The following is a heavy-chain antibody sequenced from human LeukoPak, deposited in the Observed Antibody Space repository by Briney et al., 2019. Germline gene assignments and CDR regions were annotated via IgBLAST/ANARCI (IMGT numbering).Heavy chain of an antibody. CDR2: MNPNSGNT. J-gene: IGHJ4*02. V-gene: IGHV1-8*01. CDR3: ARAHDCSGGSCFPLAY. Sequence: ASVKVSCKASVYTFTSYDINWVRQATGQGLEWMGWMNPNSGNTGYAQKFQGRVTMTRNTSISTAYMELSSLRSEDTAVYYCARAHDCSGGSCFPLAYWGQGTLVTVSS. CDR1: VYTFTSYD. D-gene: IGHD2-15*01.